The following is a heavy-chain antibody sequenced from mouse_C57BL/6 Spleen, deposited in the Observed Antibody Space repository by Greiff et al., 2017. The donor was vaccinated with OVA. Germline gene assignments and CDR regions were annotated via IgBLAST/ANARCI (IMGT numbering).Heavy chain of an antibody. CDR2: IYPGSGNT. CDR3: ARSNWYFDY. J-gene: IGHJ2*01. CDR1: GYTFTDYY. V-gene: IGHV1-76*01. D-gene: IGHD4-1*01. Sequence: QVQLKESGAELVRPGASVKLSCKASGYTFTDYYINWVKQRPGQGLEWIARIYPGSGNTYYNEKFKGKATLTAEKSSSTAYMQLSSLTSEDSAVYFCARSNWYFDYWGQGTTLTVSS.